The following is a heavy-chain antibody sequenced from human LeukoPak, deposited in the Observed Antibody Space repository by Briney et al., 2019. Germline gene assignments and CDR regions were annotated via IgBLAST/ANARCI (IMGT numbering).Heavy chain of an antibody. CDR1: GFTFSSYS. J-gene: IGHJ6*03. CDR2: ISSVGSTI. CDR3: ARVVTYYYMDV. V-gene: IGHV3-48*01. D-gene: IGHD2-21*02. Sequence: GGSLRLSCAASGFTFSSYSMNWVRQAPGKGLEWVSYISSVGSTIYYADSVKGRFTISRDNAKNSLYLQMNSLRAEDTALYYCARVVTYYYMDVWGKGTTVTVSS.